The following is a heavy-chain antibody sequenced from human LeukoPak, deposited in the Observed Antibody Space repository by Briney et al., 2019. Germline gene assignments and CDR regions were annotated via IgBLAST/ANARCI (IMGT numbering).Heavy chain of an antibody. Sequence: PSETLSLTCIVSGGSIRSYYWSWIRQPAGNGLEWIGHIEASGRTKSSPSLTSRVTMSVDTSKNQIYLNLNSVTAADTAVYYCVREGAEWAFDPWGQGTLVTVSS. D-gene: IGHD3-3*01. CDR3: VREGAEWAFDP. J-gene: IGHJ5*02. CDR1: GGSIRSYY. CDR2: IEASGRT. V-gene: IGHV4-4*07.